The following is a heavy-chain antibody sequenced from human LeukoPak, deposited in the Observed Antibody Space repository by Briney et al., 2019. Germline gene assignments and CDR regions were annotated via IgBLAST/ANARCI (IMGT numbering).Heavy chain of an antibody. V-gene: IGHV4-59*01. CDR2: ISYSGST. Sequence: SETLSLTCSVSGGSISSYYWNWIRQPPGKGLEWIAFISYSGSTNYSPSLQSRVTISVDTSKNQLSLNLNSVTAADTAVYFCARGEVRGVDYYYGMEVWGQGTTVTVSS. CDR3: ARGEVRGVDYYYGMEV. D-gene: IGHD3-10*01. CDR1: GGSISSYY. J-gene: IGHJ6*02.